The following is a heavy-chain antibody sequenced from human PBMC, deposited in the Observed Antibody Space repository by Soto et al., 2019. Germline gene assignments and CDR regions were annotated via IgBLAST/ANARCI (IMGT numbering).Heavy chain of an antibody. V-gene: IGHV3-33*01. CDR1: GFTFSSYG. J-gene: IGHJ4*02. Sequence: GGSLRLSCAASGFTFSSYGMHWVRQAPGKGLEWVAVIWYDGSNKYYADSVKGRFTISRDNSKNTLYLQMNSLRAEDTAVYYCARPREDSSSAGIGYWGQGTLVTVSS. CDR2: IWYDGSNK. CDR3: ARPREDSSSAGIGY. D-gene: IGHD6-6*01.